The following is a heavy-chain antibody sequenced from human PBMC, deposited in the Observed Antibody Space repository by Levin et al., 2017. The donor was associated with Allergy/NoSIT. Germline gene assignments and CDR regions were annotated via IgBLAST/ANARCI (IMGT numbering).Heavy chain of an antibody. CDR3: AIMRLGGRFLEGSNWFDP. CDR2: IYPGDSDT. CDR1: GYSFTSYW. V-gene: IGHV5-51*01. D-gene: IGHD3-3*01. Sequence: PGESLKISCKGSGYSFTSYWIGWVRQMPGKGLEWMGIIYPGDSDTRYSPYFQGQVTISADKSSSTAYLQWSSLKASDTAMYYCAIMRLGGRFLEGSNWFDPWGQGTLVTVSS. J-gene: IGHJ5*02.